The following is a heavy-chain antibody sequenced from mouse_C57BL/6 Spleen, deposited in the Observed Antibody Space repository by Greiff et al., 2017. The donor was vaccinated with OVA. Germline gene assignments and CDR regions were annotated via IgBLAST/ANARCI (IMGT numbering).Heavy chain of an antibody. CDR2: ISDGGSYT. V-gene: IGHV5-4*03. CDR1: GFTFSSYA. CDR3: ARGENWSVAY. D-gene: IGHD4-1*01. Sequence: EVMLVESGGGLVKPGGSLKLSCAASGFTFSSYAMSWVRQTPEKRLEWVATISDGGSYTYYPDNVKGRFTISRDNAKNNLYLQMSHLKSEDTAMYYCARGENWSVAYWGQGTLVTVSA. J-gene: IGHJ3*01.